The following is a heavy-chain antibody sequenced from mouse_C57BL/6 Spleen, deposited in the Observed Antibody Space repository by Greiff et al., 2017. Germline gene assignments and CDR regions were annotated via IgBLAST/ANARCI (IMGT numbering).Heavy chain of an antibody. CDR1: GYAFSSYW. J-gene: IGHJ2*01. Sequence: QVQLQQSGAELVKPGASVKISCKASGYAFSSYWMNWVKQRPGQGLEGIGKIYPGVGGPNYNGTFKGKATLTADKSSSSAYMQSSSLASDDCAVYVCGRSRTGPFFDCWGKGTTLTVSS. CDR3: GRSRTGPFFDC. D-gene: IGHD4-1*01. CDR2: IYPGVGGP. V-gene: IGHV1-80*01.